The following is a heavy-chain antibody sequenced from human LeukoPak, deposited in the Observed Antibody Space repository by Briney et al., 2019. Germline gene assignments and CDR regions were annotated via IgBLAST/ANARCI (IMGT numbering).Heavy chain of an antibody. D-gene: IGHD5-18*01. Sequence: GGSLRLSCAASGFTFSSYWMSWVRQAPGKGLEWVANIKQDGSEKYYVDSVKGRFTISRDNAKNSLYLQMNSLRAEDTAVYYCAREFAYSYGRKASIYYYYGMDVWGQGTTVTVSS. CDR2: IKQDGSEK. J-gene: IGHJ6*02. CDR3: AREFAYSYGRKASIYYYYGMDV. CDR1: GFTFSSYW. V-gene: IGHV3-7*01.